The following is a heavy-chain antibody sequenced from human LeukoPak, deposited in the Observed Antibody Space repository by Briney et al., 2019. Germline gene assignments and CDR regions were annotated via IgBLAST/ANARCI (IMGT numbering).Heavy chain of an antibody. CDR1: GFTFSSYA. V-gene: IGHV3-30*07. J-gene: IGHJ4*02. CDR2: ISYDGSNK. CDR3: ARQPIYEAYFDF. D-gene: IGHD3-16*01. Sequence: GGSLSLSCAASGFTFSSYAMHWVRQAPGKGLEWVAVISYDGSNKYYADSVKGRFTISRDNSKNTLYLQMNSLRAEDTAVYYCARQPIYEAYFDFWGQGTLVTVSS.